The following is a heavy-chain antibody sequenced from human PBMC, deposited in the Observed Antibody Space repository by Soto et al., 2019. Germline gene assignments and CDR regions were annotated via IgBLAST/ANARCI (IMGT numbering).Heavy chain of an antibody. CDR3: AIYYCVRDGNEFLDF. CDR2: IIDSGSNT. CDR1: GVKISNPG. V-gene: IGHV3-48*02. D-gene: IGHD3-10*02. Sequence: PVGSLRLSCSAFGVKISNPGMSWVRQAPGRGLEWVAYIIDSGSNTLYADSVKGRFTVSRDTAKKSLYLQISGLRDEDRAVYYWAIYYCVRDGNEFLDFWGQGTMVTVSS. J-gene: IGHJ4*01.